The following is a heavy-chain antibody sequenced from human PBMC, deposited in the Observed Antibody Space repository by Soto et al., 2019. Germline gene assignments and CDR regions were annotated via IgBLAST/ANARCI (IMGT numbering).Heavy chain of an antibody. CDR1: SGSISSSNW. V-gene: IGHV4-4*02. CDR3: ASRTTVTPHFDY. Sequence: SETLSLTCAVSSGSISSSNWWSWVRQPPGKGLEWIGEIYHSGSTNYNPSLKSRVTISVDKSKNQFSLKLSSVTAADTAVYYCASRTTVTPHFDYWGQGTLVTVSS. J-gene: IGHJ4*02. D-gene: IGHD4-17*01. CDR2: IYHSGST.